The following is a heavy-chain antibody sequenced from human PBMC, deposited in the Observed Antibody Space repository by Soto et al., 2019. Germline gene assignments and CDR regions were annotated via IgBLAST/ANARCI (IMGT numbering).Heavy chain of an antibody. CDR3: ASRTLRFWYFDL. CDR2: IYHSGST. V-gene: IGHV4-4*02. Sequence: QVQLQESGPGLVKPSGTLSLTCAVSSGSISSSNWWSWVRQPPGKGLEWIGEIYHSGSTNYNPSLKIRVTISVDKSKNQFSLKLSSVTAADTAVYYCASRTLRFWYFDLWGRGTLVTVSS. J-gene: IGHJ2*01. D-gene: IGHD3-3*01. CDR1: SGSISSSNW.